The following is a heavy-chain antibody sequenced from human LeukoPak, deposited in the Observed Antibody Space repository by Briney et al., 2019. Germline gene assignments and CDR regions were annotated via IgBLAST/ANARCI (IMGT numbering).Heavy chain of an antibody. D-gene: IGHD4-17*01. V-gene: IGHV1-18*04. CDR1: GYTFTGYY. J-gene: IGHJ4*02. Sequence: ASVKVSCKASGYTFTGYYMHWVRQAPGQGLEWMGWISAYNGHTNSAQKLQGRVTMTTDTSTNTAYMELRSLRSDDTAVYYCARDLAYNYGDPHYFDYWGQGTLVTVSS. CDR3: ARDLAYNYGDPHYFDY. CDR2: ISAYNGHT.